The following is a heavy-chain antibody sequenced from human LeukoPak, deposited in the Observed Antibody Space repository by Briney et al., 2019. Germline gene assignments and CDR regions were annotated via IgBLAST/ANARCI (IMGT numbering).Heavy chain of an antibody. D-gene: IGHD5-12*01. CDR2: INHSGST. J-gene: IGHJ4*02. CDR3: ARGPSGYHNT. CDR1: GGSFSGYY. V-gene: IGHV4-34*01. Sequence: SETLSLTCAVYGGSFSGYYWSWIRQPPGKGLEWIGEINHSGSTNYNPSLKSRVTISVDTSKNQFSLKLSSVTAEDTAVYYCARGPSGYHNTGGQGTLVTVSS.